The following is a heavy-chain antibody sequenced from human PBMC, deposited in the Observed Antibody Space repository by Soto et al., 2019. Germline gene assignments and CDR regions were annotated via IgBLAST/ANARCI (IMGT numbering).Heavy chain of an antibody. CDR2: IYPGDSDT. Sequence: PGESLKISCKGSGYTFTTHWIAWVRQMPGKGLEWTGIIYPGDSDTKYSPSLQGQVTISADKSISTAYLQWNSLKASDTAIYYCAKITGYVAHMDVWGQGTTVTVSS. CDR1: GYTFTTHW. CDR3: AKITGYVAHMDV. J-gene: IGHJ6*02. V-gene: IGHV5-51*01. D-gene: IGHD6-13*01.